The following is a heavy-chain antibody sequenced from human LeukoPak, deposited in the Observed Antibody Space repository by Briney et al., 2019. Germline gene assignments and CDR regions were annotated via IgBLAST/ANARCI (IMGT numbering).Heavy chain of an antibody. CDR3: AKDGSKGAAAIAFDY. J-gene: IGHJ4*02. Sequence: PGGSLRLSCAASGFTFRIDAMSWGCQAPGKGLEWVSAICGSGGSTYYADSVRGRFTISRDNSKNTLYLQMNSLRAEDTAVYYCAKDGSKGAAAIAFDYWGQGTLVTVSS. CDR2: ICGSGGST. V-gene: IGHV3-23*01. CDR1: GFTFRIDA. D-gene: IGHD6-13*01.